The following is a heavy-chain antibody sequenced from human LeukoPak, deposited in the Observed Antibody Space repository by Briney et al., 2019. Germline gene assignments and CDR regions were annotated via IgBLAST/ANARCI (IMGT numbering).Heavy chain of an antibody. CDR2: IIPIFGTA. CDR1: GGTFSSYA. Sequence: SVKVSCKASGGTFSSYAISWVRQAPGQGLEWMGGIIPIFGTANYAQKFQGRVTITADKSTSTAYMELSSMRSEHTAVYYCARETESRPSLDAFDIWGQGTMVTVSS. J-gene: IGHJ3*02. V-gene: IGHV1-69*06. CDR3: ARETESRPSLDAFDI. D-gene: IGHD1-14*01.